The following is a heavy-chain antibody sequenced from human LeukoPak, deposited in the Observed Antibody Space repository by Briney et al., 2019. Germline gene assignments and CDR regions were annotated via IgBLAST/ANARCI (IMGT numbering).Heavy chain of an antibody. D-gene: IGHD1-26*01. CDR3: ARGLEGATTGLDAFDI. Sequence: ASVKVSCKASGGTFSSYAISWVRQAPGQGLEWMGWISAYNGNTNYAQKLQGRVTMTTDTSTSTAYMELRSLRSDDTAVYYCARGLEGATTGLDAFDIWGQGTMVTVSS. CDR2: ISAYNGNT. V-gene: IGHV1-18*01. CDR1: GGTFSSYA. J-gene: IGHJ3*02.